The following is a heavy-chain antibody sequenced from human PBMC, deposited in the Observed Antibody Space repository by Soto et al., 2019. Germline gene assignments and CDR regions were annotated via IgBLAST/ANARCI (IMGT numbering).Heavy chain of an antibody. CDR3: ARVWWFGEKEYFQN. V-gene: IGHV2-5*02. J-gene: IGHJ1*01. Sequence: SGPTLVNPTQTLTLTCTFSGFSLSTSGVGVGWIRQPPGKALEWLALIYWDDDKRYSPSLKSRLTITKDTSKNQVVLTMTNMDPVDTATYYCARVWWFGEKEYFQNWGQGTLVTVSS. D-gene: IGHD2-21*01. CDR1: GFSLSTSGVG. CDR2: IYWDDDK.